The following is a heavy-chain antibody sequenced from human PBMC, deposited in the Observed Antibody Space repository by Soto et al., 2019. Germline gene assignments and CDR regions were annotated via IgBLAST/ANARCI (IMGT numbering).Heavy chain of an antibody. J-gene: IGHJ4*02. CDR1: GGSISNSNW. CDR2: IFHSGST. V-gene: IGHV4-4*02. Sequence: QVQLQESGPGLVKPSGTLSLTRAVFGGSISNSNWWTWVRQPPGKGLDWIGEIFHSGSTNYNSSLMGRVTISVDKANNQFSLKLSSVTAADTAVYYCAHRPIVGAAIWGQGTLVTVSS. D-gene: IGHD1-26*01. CDR3: AHRPIVGAAI.